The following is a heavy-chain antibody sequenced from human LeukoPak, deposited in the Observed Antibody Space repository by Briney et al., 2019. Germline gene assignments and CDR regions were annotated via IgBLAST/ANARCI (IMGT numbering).Heavy chain of an antibody. J-gene: IGHJ4*02. CDR1: GFTFSSYS. V-gene: IGHV3-21*01. CDR2: ITSSSGYI. CDR3: AREIVTSTSFDY. D-gene: IGHD5-12*01. Sequence: GGSLRLSCAASGFTFSSYSMNWVRQAPGRGLGWVSSITSSSGYIYYADSVKGRFTISRDNAKKSLYLQMNSLRAEDTAVYYCAREIVTSTSFDYWGRGTLVAVSS.